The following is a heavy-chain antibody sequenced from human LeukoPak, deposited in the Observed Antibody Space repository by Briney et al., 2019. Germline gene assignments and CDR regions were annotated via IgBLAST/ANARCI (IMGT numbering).Heavy chain of an antibody. CDR3: ARGRTISFKGSGSGWYQQADY. D-gene: IGHD6-19*01. J-gene: IGHJ4*02. CDR1: GYTFTGYY. Sequence: ASVKVSCKASGYTFTGYYMHWVRQAPAQGLEWMGRINPNSGGTNYTQKLQGRVTMTRDTSISTAYMELSKLRSDDTAVYYCARGRTISFKGSGSGWYQQADYWGEGTLVTVSS. V-gene: IGHV1-2*06. CDR2: INPNSGGT.